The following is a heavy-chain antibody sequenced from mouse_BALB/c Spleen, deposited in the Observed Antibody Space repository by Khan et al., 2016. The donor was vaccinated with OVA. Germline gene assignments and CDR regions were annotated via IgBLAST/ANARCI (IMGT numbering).Heavy chain of an antibody. J-gene: IGHJ3*01. CDR1: GYSFTSYY. CDR3: ERGAVDY. CDR2: IDPFNGGT. V-gene: IGHV1S135*01. Sequence: VQLQQSGPELMKPGASVNISCTASGYSFTSYYIHWVRQSHGKSLEWIGYIDPFNGGTDYNQKFKGKATLTVDKSSSTAYMLLTSLTSDDSAVYYCERGAVDYWGQGTMVTVSA.